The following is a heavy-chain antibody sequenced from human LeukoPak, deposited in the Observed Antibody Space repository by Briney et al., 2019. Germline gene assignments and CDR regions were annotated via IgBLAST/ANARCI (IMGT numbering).Heavy chain of an antibody. CDR1: GDSISSYY. J-gene: IGHJ6*03. CDR3: ARDLVFDFWSGSNYYYYMDV. Sequence: SETLSPTCTVSGDSISSYYWIWIRQPAGKGLEWIGRIHSSGSTNYNPSLKSRVSTSVDTSKNQFSLKLSSVTAADTAVYYCARDLVFDFWSGSNYYYYMDVWGKGTTVTVSS. CDR2: IHSSGST. V-gene: IGHV4-4*07. D-gene: IGHD3-3*01.